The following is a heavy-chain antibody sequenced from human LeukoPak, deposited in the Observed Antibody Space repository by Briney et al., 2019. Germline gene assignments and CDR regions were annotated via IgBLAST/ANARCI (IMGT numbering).Heavy chain of an antibody. CDR1: GFTFGSQA. Sequence: GSLRLSCAASGFTFGSQAMSWIRQPPGKGLEWIGEINHSGSTNYNPSLKSRVTISVDTPKNQFSLKLSSVTAADTAVYYCARAKRWLQFPTDYWGQGPLVTVSS. J-gene: IGHJ4*02. CDR2: INHSGST. CDR3: ARAKRWLQFPTDY. D-gene: IGHD5-24*01. V-gene: IGHV4-34*01.